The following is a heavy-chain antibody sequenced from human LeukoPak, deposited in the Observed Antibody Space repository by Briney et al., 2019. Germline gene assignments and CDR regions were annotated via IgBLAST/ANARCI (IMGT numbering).Heavy chain of an antibody. CDR3: AKDRVGSEGFDY. CDR2: IRYDGSNK. D-gene: IGHD1-14*01. J-gene: IGHJ4*02. Sequence: GGSLRLSCAASGFTVSSNYMSWVRQAPGKGLEWVAFIRYDGSNKYYADSVKGRFTISRDNSKNTLYLQMNSLRAEDTAVYYCAKDRVGSEGFDYWGQGTLVTVSS. CDR1: GFTVSSNY. V-gene: IGHV3-30*02.